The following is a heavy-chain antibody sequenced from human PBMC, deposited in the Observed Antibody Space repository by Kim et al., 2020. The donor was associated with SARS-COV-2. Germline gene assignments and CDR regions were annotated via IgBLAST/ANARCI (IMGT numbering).Heavy chain of an antibody. CDR3: ARARITMIVVVKYFDY. J-gene: IGHJ4*02. D-gene: IGHD3-22*01. Sequence: SETLSLTCTVSGGSISSGGYYWSWIRRHPGKGLEWIGYIYYSGSTYYNPSLKSRVTISVDTSKNQFSLKLSSVTAADTAVYYCARARITMIVVVKYFDYWGQGPLVTVSS. CDR1: GGSISSGGYY. V-gene: IGHV4-31*03. CDR2: IYYSGST.